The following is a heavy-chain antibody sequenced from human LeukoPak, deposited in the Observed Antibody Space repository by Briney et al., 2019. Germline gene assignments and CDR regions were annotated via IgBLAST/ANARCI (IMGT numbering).Heavy chain of an antibody. CDR3: ARVSRRYSSDWYPLYYFDY. V-gene: IGHV4-59*01. J-gene: IGHJ4*02. Sequence: PSETLSLTCTVSGGSISSYYWSWIRQPPGKGLEWIGYIYYSGSTNYNPSLKSRVTISVDTSKNQFSLKLSSVTAADTAVYYCARVSRRYSSDWYPLYYFDYWGQGTLVTVSS. CDR1: GGSISSYY. D-gene: IGHD6-19*01. CDR2: IYYSGST.